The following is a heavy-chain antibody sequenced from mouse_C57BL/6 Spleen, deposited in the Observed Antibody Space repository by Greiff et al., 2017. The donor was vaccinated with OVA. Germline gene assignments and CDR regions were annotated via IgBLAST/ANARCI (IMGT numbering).Heavy chain of an antibody. V-gene: IGHV1-50*01. CDR1: GYTFTSYW. Sequence: VQLQQPGAELVKPGASVKLSCKASGYTFTSYWMQWVKQRPGQGLEWIGEIDPSDSYTNYNQKFKGKATLTVDTSSSTAYMQLSSLTSEDSAVYYCARHYDGPFDYWGQGTTLTVSS. CDR3: ARHYDGPFDY. J-gene: IGHJ2*01. CDR2: IDPSDSYT. D-gene: IGHD1-2*01.